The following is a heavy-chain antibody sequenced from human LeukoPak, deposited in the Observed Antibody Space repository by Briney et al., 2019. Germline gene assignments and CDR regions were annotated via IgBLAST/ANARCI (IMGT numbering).Heavy chain of an antibody. J-gene: IGHJ1*01. CDR3: AKGISHYYSGYFQH. D-gene: IGHD3-22*01. CDR1: GFTFSRYT. V-gene: IGHV3-23*01. Sequence: GGSLRLSCAASGFTFSRYTMNWVRQAPGKGLEWVSAISGSGGSTYYADSVKGRFTISRDNSKNTLYLQMNSLRAEDTAVYYCAKGISHYYSGYFQHWGQGTLVTVSS. CDR2: ISGSGGST.